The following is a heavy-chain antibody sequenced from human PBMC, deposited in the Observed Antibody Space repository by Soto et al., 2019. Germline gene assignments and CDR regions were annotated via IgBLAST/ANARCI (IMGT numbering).Heavy chain of an antibody. J-gene: IGHJ5*02. D-gene: IGHD4-4*01. CDR1: GFSFSDHY. Sequence: EVQLVESGGGLVQPGGSLRLSCVVSGFSFSDHYMNWVRQAPGKGLEWVGRTRNKGNSYTTEYAASVKDRFTISRDDSKNSLYLQMNSLKTEDTAVYYCVRGGSNYASWGQGTLVTVSS. CDR3: VRGGSNYAS. CDR2: TRNKGNSYTT. V-gene: IGHV3-72*01.